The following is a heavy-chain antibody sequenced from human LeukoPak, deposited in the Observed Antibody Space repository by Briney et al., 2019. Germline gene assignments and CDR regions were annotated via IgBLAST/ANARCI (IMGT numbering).Heavy chain of an antibody. J-gene: IGHJ4*02. V-gene: IGHV3-23*01. CDR1: GFTFSTYA. CDR2: IVGDSSIT. D-gene: IGHD5/OR15-5a*01. CDR3: AKDLRPDGVYDFDY. Sequence: GGSLRLSCAASGFTFSTYAMNWVRQAPGKGLEWVSVIVGDSSITYYADSVKGRFIISRDNSKNTLYLQMNSLRAEDTAVYYCAKDLRPDGVYDFDYWGQGTLVTVSS.